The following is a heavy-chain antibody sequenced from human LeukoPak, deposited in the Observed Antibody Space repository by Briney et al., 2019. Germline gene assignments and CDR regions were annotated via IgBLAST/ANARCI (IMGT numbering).Heavy chain of an antibody. CDR3: ARTPDSSGP. D-gene: IGHD3-22*01. J-gene: IGHJ5*02. Sequence: GGSLRLSCAASGFAFSSYAMHWVRQAPGKGLEWVSYISSSSSTIYYADSVKGRFTISRDNAKNSLYLQMNSLRAEDTAVYYCARTPDSSGPWGQGTLVTVSS. V-gene: IGHV3-48*01. CDR1: GFAFSSYA. CDR2: ISSSSSTI.